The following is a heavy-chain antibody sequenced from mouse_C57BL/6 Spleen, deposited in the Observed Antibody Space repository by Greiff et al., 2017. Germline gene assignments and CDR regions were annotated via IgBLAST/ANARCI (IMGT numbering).Heavy chain of an antibody. CDR2: ISDGGSYT. V-gene: IGHV5-4*01. J-gene: IGHJ2*01. CDR1: GFTFSSYA. Sequence: EVKLVESGGGLVKPGGSLKLSCAASGFTFSSYAMSWVRQTPEKRLEWVATISDGGSYTYYPDNVKGRFTIARDNAKNNLYLQMSHLKSEDTAMYYCAGDSLYGDYPYYLDYWGQGTTLTVSS. CDR3: AGDSLYGDYPYYLDY. D-gene: IGHD2-13*01.